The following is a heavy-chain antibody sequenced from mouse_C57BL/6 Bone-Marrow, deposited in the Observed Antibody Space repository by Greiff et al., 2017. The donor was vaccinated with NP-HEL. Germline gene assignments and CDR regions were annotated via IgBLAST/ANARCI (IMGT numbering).Heavy chain of an antibody. CDR2: FYPGSGST. D-gene: IGHD3-2*02. J-gene: IGHJ4*01. Sequence: QVQLQQSGAELVKPGASVKLSCKASGYTFTEYTIHWVKQRSGQGLEWIGWFYPGSGSTKYNEKVKDKATLTADKSSSTVYMELSRLTAEDSAVYCCARHEDGGDSSGYVVDYWGQGTSVTVSS. V-gene: IGHV1-62-2*01. CDR1: GYTFTEYT. CDR3: ARHEDGGDSSGYVVDY.